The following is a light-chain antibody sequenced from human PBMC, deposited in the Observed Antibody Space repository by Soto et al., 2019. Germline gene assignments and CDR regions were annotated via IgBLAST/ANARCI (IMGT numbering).Light chain of an antibody. CDR2: AAS. CDR1: QSVSSN. Sequence: EIVMTQSPATLSVSPGERATLSCRASQSVSSNLAWYQQKPGQAPRVLIYAASNRATGIPDRFSGSGSGTDFSLTISRLEPEDFAVYYCHQYDNTPQTLGQGTKVDIK. CDR3: HQYDNTPQT. V-gene: IGKV3D-15*01. J-gene: IGKJ2*01.